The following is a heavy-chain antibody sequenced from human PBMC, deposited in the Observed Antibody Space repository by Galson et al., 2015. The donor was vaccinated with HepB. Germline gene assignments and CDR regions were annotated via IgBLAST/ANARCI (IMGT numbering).Heavy chain of an antibody. J-gene: IGHJ6*02. CDR3: ARNRNHAMDA. Sequence: SLRLSCAASGFTFSDYYMNWIRQAPGKGLEWVSYISSGSSYTNYADSVEGRFSISRDNAKNSLYLQVNSLRVEDTAVYYCARNRNHAMDAWGQGTTVTVSS. CDR2: ISSGSSYT. V-gene: IGHV3-11*03. D-gene: IGHD1-14*01. CDR1: GFTFSDYY.